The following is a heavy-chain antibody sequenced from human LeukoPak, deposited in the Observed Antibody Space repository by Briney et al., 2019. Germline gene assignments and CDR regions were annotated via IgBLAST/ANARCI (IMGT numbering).Heavy chain of an antibody. CDR2: INPNSGGT. Sequence: ASVKVSCKASGYTFTGYYMHWVRQAPGQGLEWMGWINPNSGGTNNAQKFQGRVTMTRDTSISTAYMELSRLRSDDTAVCYCARDRPLDADDYYGFYYFDYWGQGTLVTVSS. V-gene: IGHV1-2*02. CDR3: ARDRPLDADDYYGFYYFDY. CDR1: GYTFTGYY. D-gene: IGHD3-10*01. J-gene: IGHJ4*02.